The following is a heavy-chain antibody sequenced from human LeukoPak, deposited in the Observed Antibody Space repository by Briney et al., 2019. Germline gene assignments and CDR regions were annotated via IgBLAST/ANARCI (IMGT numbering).Heavy chain of an antibody. D-gene: IGHD6-13*01. V-gene: IGHV4-61*01. CDR1: GGSISSSSYY. CDR2: IYYSGST. Sequence: SETLSLTCTVSGGSISSSSYYWSWIRQPPGKGLEWIGYIYYSGSTNYNPSLKSRVTISVDTSKNQFSLKLSSVTAADTAVYYCARRKVIAAAGPPWGYYYYGMDVWGQGTTVTVSS. J-gene: IGHJ6*02. CDR3: ARRKVIAAAGPPWGYYYYGMDV.